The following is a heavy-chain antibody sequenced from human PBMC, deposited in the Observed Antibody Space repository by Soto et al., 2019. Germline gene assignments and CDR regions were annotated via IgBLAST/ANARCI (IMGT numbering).Heavy chain of an antibody. J-gene: IGHJ4*02. CDR3: ARDVRDGYNGPGAY. Sequence: PGGSLRLSCAASGFTFSSYGMHWVRQAPGKGLEWVAVIWYDGSNKYYADSVKGRFTISRDNSKNTLYLKMNSLRAEDTAVYYCARDVRDGYNGPGAYWGQGTMVTVSS. CDR1: GFTFSSYG. V-gene: IGHV3-33*01. D-gene: IGHD5-12*01. CDR2: IWYDGSNK.